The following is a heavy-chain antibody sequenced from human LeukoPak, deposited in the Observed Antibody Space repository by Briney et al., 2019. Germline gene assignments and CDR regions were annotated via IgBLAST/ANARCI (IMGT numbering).Heavy chain of an antibody. V-gene: IGHV3-30*02. CDR1: GFTFSSYG. CDR2: IRYDGSNK. CDR3: AKGVITMVRGARDWFDP. J-gene: IGHJ5*02. Sequence: GGSLRLSCAASGFTFSSYGMHWVRQAPGKGLEWVAFIRYDGSNKYYADSVKGRFTISRDNSKNTLYLQMNSLRAEDTAVYYCAKGVITMVRGARDWFDPWGQGTLVTVSS. D-gene: IGHD3-10*01.